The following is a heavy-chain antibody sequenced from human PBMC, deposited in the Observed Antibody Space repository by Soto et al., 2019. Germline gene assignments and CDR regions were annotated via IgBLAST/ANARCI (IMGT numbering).Heavy chain of an antibody. Sequence: GGSLRLSCAASGFTFGDYEMSWIRQAAGKGPEWVSAISGSGGRTYYADSVKGRFTISRDNSKNTLYLQMNSLRAEDTAVYYCAKGPIIWGQGTLVTVSS. CDR3: AKGPII. D-gene: IGHD3-10*01. CDR2: ISGSGGRT. V-gene: IGHV3-23*01. J-gene: IGHJ4*02. CDR1: GFTFGDYE.